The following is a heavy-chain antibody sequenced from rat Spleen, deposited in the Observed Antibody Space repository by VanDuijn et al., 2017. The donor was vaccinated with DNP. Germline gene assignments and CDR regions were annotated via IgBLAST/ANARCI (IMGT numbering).Heavy chain of an antibody. CDR2: ISYDGSST. Sequence: EVQLVESGGGLVQPGRSLKLSCAASGFTFSDYNMAWVRQAPKKGLQWVATISYDGSSTYYRDSVKGRFTISRDNAKSTLYLQVDSLRSEDTATYYCAKPDYWGQGVMVTVSS. J-gene: IGHJ2*01. CDR1: GFTFSDYN. CDR3: AKPDY. V-gene: IGHV5-7*01.